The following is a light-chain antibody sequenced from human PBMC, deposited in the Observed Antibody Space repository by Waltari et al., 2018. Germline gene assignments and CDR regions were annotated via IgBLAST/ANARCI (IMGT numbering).Light chain of an antibody. J-gene: IGKJ2*01. V-gene: IGKV1-5*03. CDR1: ERISTW. Sequence: DIQMTQSPSTLSASVGDTVTFTCRASERISTWLAWYQQRPGKAPKLLIYKASYLETGVPSRCSGSGSGTEFILTISSLRPDDSATYYCQQYSNYYTFGQGTKLEIK. CDR3: QQYSNYYT. CDR2: KAS.